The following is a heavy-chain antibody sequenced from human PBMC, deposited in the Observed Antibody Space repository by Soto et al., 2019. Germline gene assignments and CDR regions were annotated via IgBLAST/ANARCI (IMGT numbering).Heavy chain of an antibody. J-gene: IGHJ6*02. Sequence: QITLKESGPTLVRPTQTLTLTCTFSGFSLSTSGVGVTWIRQPPGKALEWLALVYWDDDERYSASLKSRLTITKDTSKNQVVLTMTNMDPVDAATYYCAHKGGRGAGMDVWGQGTTVIVSS. D-gene: IGHD2-15*01. CDR3: AHKGGRGAGMDV. CDR1: GFSLSTSGVG. CDR2: VYWDDDE. V-gene: IGHV2-5*02.